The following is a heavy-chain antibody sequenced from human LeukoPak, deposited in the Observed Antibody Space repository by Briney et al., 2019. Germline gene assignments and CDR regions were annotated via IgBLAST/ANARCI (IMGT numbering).Heavy chain of an antibody. V-gene: IGHV4-34*01. D-gene: IGHD2-15*01. CDR3: ARLPARYPILPQDIVT. Sequence: KSSETLSLTCAVYGGSFSGYYWSWIRQPPGKGLEWIGEINHSGSTNYNPSLKSRVTISVDTSKNQFSLKLSSVTAADTAVYYCARLPARYPILPQDIVTWGQGTLVTVSS. CDR2: INHSGST. CDR1: GGSFSGYY. J-gene: IGHJ5*02.